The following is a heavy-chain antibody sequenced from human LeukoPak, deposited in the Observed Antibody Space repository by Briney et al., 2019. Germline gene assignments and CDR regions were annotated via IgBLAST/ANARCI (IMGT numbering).Heavy chain of an antibody. CDR3: AKVTRNRSGWD. CDR1: GFTFSSYA. CDR2: ISSNGGST. V-gene: IGHV3-64*01. Sequence: GGSLRLSCAASGFTFSSYAMHRVRQAPGKGLEYVSAISSNGGSTYYANSVKGRFTISRDNSKNTLYLQMNSLRAEDTAVYYCAKVTRNRSGWDWGQGTLVTVSS. J-gene: IGHJ4*02. D-gene: IGHD6-19*01.